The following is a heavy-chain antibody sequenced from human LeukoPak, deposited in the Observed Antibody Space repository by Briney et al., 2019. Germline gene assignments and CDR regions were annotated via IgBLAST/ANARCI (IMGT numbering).Heavy chain of an antibody. CDR1: GGSISSSSYY. CDR2: IYYSGST. J-gene: IGHJ6*03. D-gene: IGHD2-15*01. Sequence: SETLSLTCTASGGSISSSSYYWGWIRQPPGKGLEWIGSIYYSGSTYYNPSLKSRVTISVDTSKNQFSLKLSSVSAADTAVYYCAGHCSGGSCYPGAGYYTDVWGKGTTVTVSS. CDR3: AGHCSGGSCYPGAGYYTDV. V-gene: IGHV4-39*01.